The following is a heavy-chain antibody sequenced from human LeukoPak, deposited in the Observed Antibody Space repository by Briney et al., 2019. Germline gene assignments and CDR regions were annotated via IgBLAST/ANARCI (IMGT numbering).Heavy chain of an antibody. CDR2: INSDGSTT. V-gene: IGHV3-74*01. CDR3: ARVIYSGWQGELSD. Sequence: GGSLRLSCAASGFTFSSYWMHWVRQAPGKGLVWVSRINSDGSTTSYADSVMGRFTISRDNAKNTLYLQMNSLRAEDTAVYYCARVIYSGWQGELSDWGQGTLVTVSS. D-gene: IGHD6-19*01. J-gene: IGHJ4*02. CDR1: GFTFSSYW.